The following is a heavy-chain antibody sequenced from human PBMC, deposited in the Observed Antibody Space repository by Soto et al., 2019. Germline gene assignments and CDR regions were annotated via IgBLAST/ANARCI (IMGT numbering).Heavy chain of an antibody. CDR3: ARVWRGGYYYGSGSYPDY. V-gene: IGHV4-34*01. Sequence: SETLSLTCAVYGGSFSGYYWSWIRQPPGKGLEWIGEINHSGSTNYNPSLKSRVTISVDTSKNQFSLKLSSVTAADTAVYYCARVWRGGYYYGSGSYPDYWGQGTLVTVSS. J-gene: IGHJ4*02. CDR2: INHSGST. D-gene: IGHD3-10*01. CDR1: GGSFSGYY.